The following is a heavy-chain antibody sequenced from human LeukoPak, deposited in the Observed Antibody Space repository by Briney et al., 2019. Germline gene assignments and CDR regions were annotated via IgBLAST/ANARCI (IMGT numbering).Heavy chain of an antibody. J-gene: IGHJ4*02. Sequence: ASVEVSCKASGYTFTTYSISWVRQAPGQGLEWMGWISTYNGNTKYPQKLQDRVVMTTGTSTSTAYMELRSLTSDDTAVYYCARDPELRLFDYWGQGTLVTVSS. V-gene: IGHV1-18*01. D-gene: IGHD1-26*01. CDR3: ARDPELRLFDY. CDR1: GYTFTTYS. CDR2: ISTYNGNT.